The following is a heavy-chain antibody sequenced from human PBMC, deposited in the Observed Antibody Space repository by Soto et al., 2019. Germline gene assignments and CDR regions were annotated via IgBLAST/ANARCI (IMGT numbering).Heavy chain of an antibody. D-gene: IGHD6-13*01. CDR3: ARAKNSRVYISSWYDTAPDAFDI. CDR2: IYPGDSDT. CDR1: GYSFTSYW. Sequence: PGESLKISCKGSGYSFTSYWIGWVRQMPGKGLEWMGIIYPGDSDTRYSPSFQGQVTISADKSISTAYLQWSSLKASDTAMYYCARAKNSRVYISSWYDTAPDAFDIWGQGTMVTVSS. V-gene: IGHV5-51*01. J-gene: IGHJ3*02.